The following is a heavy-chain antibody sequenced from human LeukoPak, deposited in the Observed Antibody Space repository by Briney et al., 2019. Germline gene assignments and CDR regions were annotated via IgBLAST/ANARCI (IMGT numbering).Heavy chain of an antibody. J-gene: IGHJ4*02. Sequence: GGSLRLSCAASGFTFSDYYMSWIRQAPGQGLEWVAYISHSSGFTDYADSVKGRFAISRDNAKNSLYLQMDSLRAEDTAIYYCAKLFKAYSSTWIDYWGQGNLVTVSS. V-gene: IGHV3-11*03. CDR2: ISHSSGFT. CDR1: GFTFSDYY. CDR3: AKLFKAYSSTWIDY. D-gene: IGHD6-13*01.